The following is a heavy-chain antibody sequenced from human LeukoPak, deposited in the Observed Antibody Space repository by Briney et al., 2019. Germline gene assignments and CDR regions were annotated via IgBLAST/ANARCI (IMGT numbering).Heavy chain of an antibody. CDR1: GGSISSGGDY. D-gene: IGHD4-11*01. CDR3: ARDRNNNWFDP. Sequence: SETLSLTCIVSGGSISSGGDYWSWIRQHPGKGLEWLGYIYYTGGTYYNPSLKSRITISVDTSKNQFSLKLSSVTAADTAMYYCARDRNNNWFDPWGQGTLVTVSS. V-gene: IGHV4-31*03. CDR2: IYYTGGT. J-gene: IGHJ5*02.